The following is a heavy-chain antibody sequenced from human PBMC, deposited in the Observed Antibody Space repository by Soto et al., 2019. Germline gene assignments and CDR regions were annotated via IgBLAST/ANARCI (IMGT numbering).Heavy chain of an antibody. CDR2: IGNKAYSHTI. Sequence: GGSLRLSCAASGFTFSDYFMDWVRQAPGRGLEWVGRIGNKAYSHTIEYAASVRGRFTVSRDDSQNSLYLQMNSLRTEDTAVYYCARGKNSFDYWGQGTLVTVSS. CDR1: GFTFSDYF. CDR3: ARGKNSFDY. J-gene: IGHJ4*02. V-gene: IGHV3-72*01.